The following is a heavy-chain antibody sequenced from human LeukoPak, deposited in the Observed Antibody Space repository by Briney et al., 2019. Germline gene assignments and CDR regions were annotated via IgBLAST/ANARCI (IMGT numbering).Heavy chain of an antibody. CDR1: RATFTTYA. Sequence: SVKPSCTPSRATFTTYAIIGVRQAPGHGPEWMGGSIPIFGTATYAQKCQGRVTIAADESTSTAYMELSSVRSEDTAVYYWAREVLVVAGTGVFDIWGQGTMVTVSS. J-gene: IGHJ3*02. D-gene: IGHD6-19*01. CDR3: AREVLVVAGTGVFDI. V-gene: IGHV1-69*13. CDR2: SIPIFGTA.